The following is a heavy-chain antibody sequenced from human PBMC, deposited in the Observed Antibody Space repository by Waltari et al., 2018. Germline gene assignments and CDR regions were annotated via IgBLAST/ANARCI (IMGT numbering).Heavy chain of an antibody. CDR1: GFTFSVYS. CDR3: ARVIVYSDSPVCDF. J-gene: IGHJ4*01. D-gene: IGHD2-21*01. V-gene: IGHV3-21*01. Sequence: EVQLVESGGGLVNPGGSVGLSCAASGFTFSVYSMTWVRQAPGKGLEWVSSISSADYSLDADSMKGRFIISRDNAKNSLYLQMNGLSGEDTAVYYCARVIVYSDSPVCDFWGQGTLVIVSS. CDR2: ISSADYS.